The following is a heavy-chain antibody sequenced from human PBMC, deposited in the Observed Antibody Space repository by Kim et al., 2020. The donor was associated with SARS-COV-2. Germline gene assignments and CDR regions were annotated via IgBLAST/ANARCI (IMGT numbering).Heavy chain of an antibody. CDR2: YYSGRP. Sequence: YYSGRPNYHPSLKSRVTISVDTSKNQFSLKLSSVTAADTAVYYCARDLGYWGQGTLVTVSS. CDR3: ARDLGY. V-gene: IGHV4-59*01. J-gene: IGHJ4*02.